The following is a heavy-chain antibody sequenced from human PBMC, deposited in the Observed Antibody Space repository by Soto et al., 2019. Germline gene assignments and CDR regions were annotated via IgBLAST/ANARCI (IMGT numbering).Heavy chain of an antibody. CDR1: GFTFSSYG. D-gene: IGHD3-22*01. J-gene: IGHJ4*02. CDR3: AKGSPYSSGYYSLDY. CDR2: ISYDGSNK. Sequence: GGSLRLSXAASGFTFSSYGMHWVRQAPGKGLEWVAVISYDGSNKYYADSVKGRFTISRDNSKNTLYLQMNSLRAEDTAVYYCAKGSPYSSGYYSLDYWGQGTLVTVSS. V-gene: IGHV3-30*18.